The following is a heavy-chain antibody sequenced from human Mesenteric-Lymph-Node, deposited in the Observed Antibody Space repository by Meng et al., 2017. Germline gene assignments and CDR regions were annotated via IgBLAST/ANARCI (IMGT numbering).Heavy chain of an antibody. D-gene: IGHD6-13*01. CDR2: ISYDGSNK. CDR3: ASSRSLAAAGPYFDS. CDR1: GFTFSSYA. J-gene: IGHJ4*02. V-gene: IGHV3-30*01. Sequence: GESLKISCAASGFTFSSYAMHWVRQAPGKGLEWVAVISYDGSNKYYADSVKGRFTISRDNSKNTLYLQMNSLRAEDTAVYYCASSRSLAAAGPYFDSWGQGTLVTVSS.